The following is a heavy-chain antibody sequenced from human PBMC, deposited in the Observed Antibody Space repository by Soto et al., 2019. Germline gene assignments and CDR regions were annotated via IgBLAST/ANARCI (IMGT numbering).Heavy chain of an antibody. CDR3: ARATELRYVEWSVYRGGNYAMDV. V-gene: IGHV1-8*01. CDR1: GYTFSGYD. CDR2: VSPDSGST. Sequence: QVQLVQSGAEVKKPGASVRVSCKASGYTFSGYDINWARQATGQGLEWMGWVSPDSGSTGYAGIFQGRDTMTWDRSTTAACLDLSSLTSEDSAGYYCARATELRYVEWSVYRGGNYAMDVWGQGTTVTVSS. J-gene: IGHJ6*02. D-gene: IGHD3-3*01.